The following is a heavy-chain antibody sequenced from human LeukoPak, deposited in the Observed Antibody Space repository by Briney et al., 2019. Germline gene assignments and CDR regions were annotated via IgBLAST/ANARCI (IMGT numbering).Heavy chain of an antibody. D-gene: IGHD2-15*01. CDR1: GVTFSSYG. Sequence: GGGLRLSCAASGVTFSSYGMHWVRQARGKGREWGAVISYDGSDKYYADSVKGRFTISRDNSKNTLYLQMNSLRAEDTAVYYCAKSGCSGGSCFVLRYGMDVWGKGTTVTVSS. CDR3: AKSGCSGGSCFVLRYGMDV. CDR2: ISYDGSDK. J-gene: IGHJ6*04. V-gene: IGHV3-30*18.